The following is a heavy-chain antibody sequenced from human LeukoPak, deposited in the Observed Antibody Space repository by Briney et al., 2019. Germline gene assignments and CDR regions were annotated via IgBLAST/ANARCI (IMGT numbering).Heavy chain of an antibody. D-gene: IGHD3-10*01. V-gene: IGHV3-30*04. CDR3: VTDSMARGEGVFDI. CDR1: GVSFSTST. J-gene: IGHJ3*02. Sequence: GGSLRLSCAASGVSFSTSTMHWVRQAPGKGLEWVALISYDGSTKFYADSVKGRFTLSRDNSKNTLYLQMHSLRREDTAVYYCVTDSMARGEGVFDIWGQGAMVAVSS. CDR2: ISYDGSTK.